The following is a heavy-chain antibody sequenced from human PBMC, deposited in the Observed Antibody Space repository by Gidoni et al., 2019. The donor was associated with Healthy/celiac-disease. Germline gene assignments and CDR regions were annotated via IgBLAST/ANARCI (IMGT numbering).Heavy chain of an antibody. Sequence: EVQLVESGGGLVQPGGSLKLSCAASGFTFSGSALHWVRQASGKGLEWVGRIRSKANSYATAYAASVKGRFTISRDDSKNTAYLQMNSLKTEDTAVYYCTRPAYCGGDCYGNAFDIWGQGTMVTVSS. CDR1: GFTFSGSA. CDR3: TRPAYCGGDCYGNAFDI. J-gene: IGHJ3*02. V-gene: IGHV3-73*02. CDR2: IRSKANSYAT. D-gene: IGHD2-21*02.